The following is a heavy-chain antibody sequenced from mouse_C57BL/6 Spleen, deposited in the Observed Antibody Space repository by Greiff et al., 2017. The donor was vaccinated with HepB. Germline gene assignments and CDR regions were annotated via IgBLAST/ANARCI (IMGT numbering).Heavy chain of an antibody. D-gene: IGHD3-3*01. CDR3: ARRDHFYWYFDV. J-gene: IGHJ1*03. Sequence: EVQLQQSGAELVRPGSSVKMSCKTSGYTFTSYGINWVKQRPGQGLEWIGYIYIGNGYTAYNEKFKGKATLTSDTSSSTAYMQLSSLTSEDSAIYFCARRDHFYWYFDVWGTGTTVTVSS. CDR1: GYTFTSYG. CDR2: IYIGNGYT. V-gene: IGHV1-58*01.